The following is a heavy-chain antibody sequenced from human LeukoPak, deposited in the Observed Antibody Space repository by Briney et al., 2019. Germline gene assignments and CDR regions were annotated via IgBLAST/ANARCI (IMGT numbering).Heavy chain of an antibody. J-gene: IGHJ3*02. Sequence: PSETLSLTCTVSGGSISSYYWSWIRQPPGKGLEWIGCIYYSGSTNYNPSLKSRVTISVDTSKNQFSLKLSSVTAADTAVYYCARDVRGDYGDYTLRDRAFDIWGQGTMVTVSS. CDR3: ARDVRGDYGDYTLRDRAFDI. V-gene: IGHV4-59*01. CDR2: IYYSGST. CDR1: GGSISSYY. D-gene: IGHD4-17*01.